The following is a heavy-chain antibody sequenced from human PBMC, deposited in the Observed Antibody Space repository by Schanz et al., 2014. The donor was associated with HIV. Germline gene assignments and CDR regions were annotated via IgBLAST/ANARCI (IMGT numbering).Heavy chain of an antibody. D-gene: IGHD6-13*01. V-gene: IGHV3-15*01. CDR1: GFTLSSFT. J-gene: IGHJ6*02. Sequence: VQLVESGGGVVQPGRSLRLSCATSGFTLSSFTMNWVRQAPGKGLEWVGRIKSKTDGGTTDYAAPVKGRFTISRDDSKNTLYLQMNSLKTEDTAVYYCTTVKGYSSSWTTYYYYGMDVWGQGTTVTVSS. CDR2: IKSKTDGGTT. CDR3: TTVKGYSSSWTTYYYYGMDV.